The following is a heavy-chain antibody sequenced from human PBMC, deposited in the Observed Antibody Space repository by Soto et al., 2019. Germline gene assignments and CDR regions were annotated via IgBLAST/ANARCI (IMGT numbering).Heavy chain of an antibody. D-gene: IGHD2-2*02. CDR2: INGGSGKT. CDR1: GFPFTSYT. Sequence: QVQLLQSGTEVKKPGASMKISCEPSGFPFTSYTYHWVRQAPGQRPEWVAWINGGSGKTDFSQKLQDRATLTRDTSANTIFLELRTLTSDDAATYYCARDRYMANWYFDLWGRGTLVIVS. J-gene: IGHJ2*01. CDR3: ARDRYMANWYFDL. V-gene: IGHV1-3*01.